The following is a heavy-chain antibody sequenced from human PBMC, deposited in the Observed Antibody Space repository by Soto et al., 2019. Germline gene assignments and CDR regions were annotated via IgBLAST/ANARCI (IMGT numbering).Heavy chain of an antibody. CDR2: INHSGST. CDR1: GGSFSGYD. J-gene: IGHJ3*02. V-gene: IGHV4-34*01. Sequence: PSETLSLTCAVYGGSFSGYDWSWIRQPPGKGLEWIGEINHSGSTNYNPSLKSRVTISVDTSKNQFSLKLSSVTAADTAVYYCASNGSYWFGAFDIWGQGTMVTVSS. CDR3: ASNGSYWFGAFDI. D-gene: IGHD1-26*01.